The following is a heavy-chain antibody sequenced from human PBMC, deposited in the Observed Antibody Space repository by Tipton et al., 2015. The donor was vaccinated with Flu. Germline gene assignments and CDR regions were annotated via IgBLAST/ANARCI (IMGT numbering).Heavy chain of an antibody. D-gene: IGHD3-22*01. CDR2: INAYNGNA. CDR1: GYTFTNFG. CDR3: ARRMGDSSGSLWDS. Sequence: LVKPGAEVKKPGTSVKVSCRASGYTFTNFGISWVRQAPGQGLEWMGWINAYNGNADYGQKVKGRVTMTTDTSTSTAYMELRSLRFDDTAVYYCARRMGDSSGSLWDSWGQGTPVTVSS. J-gene: IGHJ4*02. V-gene: IGHV1-18*01.